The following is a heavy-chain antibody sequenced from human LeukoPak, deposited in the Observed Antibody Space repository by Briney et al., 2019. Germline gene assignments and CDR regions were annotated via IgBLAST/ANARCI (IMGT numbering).Heavy chain of an antibody. D-gene: IGHD4-17*01. J-gene: IGHJ4*02. CDR3: VRGDYGDYTLFDY. Sequence: PGGSLRLSCAASGFTVSSNYMSWVRQAPGKGLEWVSIICSGGSTYYADSVKGRFTISRDNSKNTLYLQMNSLRAEDTAVYYCVRGDYGDYTLFDYWGQGTLVTVSS. CDR1: GFTVSSNY. V-gene: IGHV3-53*01. CDR2: ICSGGST.